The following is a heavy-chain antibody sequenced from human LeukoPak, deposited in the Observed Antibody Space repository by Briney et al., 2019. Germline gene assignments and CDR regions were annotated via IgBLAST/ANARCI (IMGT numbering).Heavy chain of an antibody. Sequence: PSETLSLTCTVSGGSISSYYWSWIRQPPGKGLEWIGYIYYSGSTNYNPSLKSRVTISVDTSKNQFSLKLSSVTAADTAVYYCARRGTVGPFDYWGQGTLVTVSS. CDR3: ARRGTVGPFDY. CDR2: IYYSGST. CDR1: GGSISSYY. J-gene: IGHJ4*02. V-gene: IGHV4-59*12. D-gene: IGHD1-26*01.